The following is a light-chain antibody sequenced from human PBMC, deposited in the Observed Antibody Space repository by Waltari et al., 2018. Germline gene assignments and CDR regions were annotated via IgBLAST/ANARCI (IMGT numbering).Light chain of an antibody. CDR2: AS. J-gene: IGKJ4*01. CDR1: QGIRTE. V-gene: IGKV1-6*01. CDR3: LQDYNYPLT. Sequence: AIQMTQSPSSLSAYVGDRVTITCRASQGIRTELGWYQQITGTAPKLLIYASTLEFGVPSRFSGSGSGTDFSLTIDGLQPEDFATYYCLQDYNYPLTFGGGTKVEIK.